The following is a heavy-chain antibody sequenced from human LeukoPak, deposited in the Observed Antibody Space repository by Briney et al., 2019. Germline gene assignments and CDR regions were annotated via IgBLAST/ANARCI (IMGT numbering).Heavy chain of an antibody. D-gene: IGHD3-10*01. CDR3: ARELWFANAPGSWLDP. J-gene: IGHJ5*02. Sequence: SETLSLTCVVSGDSISSAAYSWSWIRQPPGKGLEWIGYIFHTGSTFYNPSLKSRVTISVDNSKNQFSLRLTSVTAADTAVYYCARELWFANAPGSWLDPWGQGTLVTVSS. CDR1: GDSISSAAYS. CDR2: IFHTGST. V-gene: IGHV4-30-2*01.